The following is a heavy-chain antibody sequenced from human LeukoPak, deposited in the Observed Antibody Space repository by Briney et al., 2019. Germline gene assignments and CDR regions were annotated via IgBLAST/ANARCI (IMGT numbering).Heavy chain of an antibody. J-gene: IGHJ6*02. D-gene: IGHD2-2*01. CDR3: ARVGRNCSSTSCYRPYYYGMDV. V-gene: IGHV4-61*01. CDR2: IYYSGST. Sequence: SETLSLTCTVSGGSVNSGSYYWSWIRQPPGKGLEWVGYIYYSGSTNYNPSLKSRVTISVDTSKNQFSLKQSSVTAADTAVYYCARVGRNCSSTSCYRPYYYGMDVWGQGTTVTVSS. CDR1: GGSVNSGSYY.